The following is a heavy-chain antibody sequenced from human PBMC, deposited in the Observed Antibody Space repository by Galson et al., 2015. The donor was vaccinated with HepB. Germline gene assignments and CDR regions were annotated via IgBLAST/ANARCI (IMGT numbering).Heavy chain of an antibody. CDR1: GFTFSSYW. D-gene: IGHD1-26*01. CDR3: AKEQRYSESYFDAFYHNGMDA. V-gene: IGHV3-7*01. J-gene: IGHJ6*02. Sequence: SLRLSCAASGFTFSSYWMTWVRQAPGKGLEWVANIKQDGSETYYVDSLKGRFTISRDNAKKSLYLQMNSLRVEDTAVFYCAKEQRYSESYFDAFYHNGMDAWGQGTTVTVSS. CDR2: IKQDGSET.